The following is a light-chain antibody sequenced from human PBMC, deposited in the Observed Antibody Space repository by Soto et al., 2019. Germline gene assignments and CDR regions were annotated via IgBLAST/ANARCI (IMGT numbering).Light chain of an antibody. CDR3: QQYNNWPPT. V-gene: IGKV3-15*01. Sequence: ETVMTQSPATLSVSPGERATLYCRASQSVSSNLAWYQQKPGQAPRLLIYGTSTRATGIPARFSGSGSGTEFTLTISSLQSEDFAVYCCQQYNNWPPTFGQGTKVEIK. CDR1: QSVSSN. CDR2: GTS. J-gene: IGKJ1*01.